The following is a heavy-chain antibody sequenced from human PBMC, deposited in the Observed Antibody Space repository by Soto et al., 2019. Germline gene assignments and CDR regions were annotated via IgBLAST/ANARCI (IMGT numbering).Heavy chain of an antibody. CDR2: ISGGGDST. D-gene: IGHD3-10*01. Sequence: PGGSLRLSCAANGFDFSSYGMSWVRQAPGKGLQWVSVISGGGDSTKYADSVKGRFTISRDNSKSTLYLQMDSLMAEDTAVYYCAKGRYYYATPGYFDSWGQGTLVTVSS. J-gene: IGHJ4*02. CDR1: GFDFSSYG. V-gene: IGHV3-23*01. CDR3: AKGRYYYATPGYFDS.